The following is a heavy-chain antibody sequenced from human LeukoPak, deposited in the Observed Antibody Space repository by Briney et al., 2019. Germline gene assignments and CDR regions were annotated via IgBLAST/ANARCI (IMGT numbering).Heavy chain of an antibody. CDR3: ATPMITFGGVIGSIDY. V-gene: IGHV3-23*01. CDR1: GFSLSTYA. J-gene: IGHJ4*02. D-gene: IGHD3-16*02. Sequence: GGSLRLSCAASGFSLSTYAMTWVRQAPGKGLEWVSAIGNTGNTYYTDSVRGRFAISRDSSRNTLYLQMNSLRAEDTAVYYCATPMITFGGVIGSIDYWGQGTLVTVSS. CDR2: IGNTGNT.